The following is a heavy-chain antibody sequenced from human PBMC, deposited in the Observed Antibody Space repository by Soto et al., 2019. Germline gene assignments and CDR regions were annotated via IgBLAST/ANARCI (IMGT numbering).Heavy chain of an antibody. D-gene: IGHD3-10*01. V-gene: IGHV4-30-2*01. CDR1: GVSITRGGSS. CDR3: AREVNYWFDP. J-gene: IGHJ5*02. Sequence: SETLSLTCAVSGVSITRGGSSWTWIRQPPGKGLEWIGYFSHSGSTYYNPSLKSRVTISVDRSKNQFSLKLNAVTTADTAVYYCAREVNYWFDPWGKGPLVTVSS. CDR2: FSHSGST.